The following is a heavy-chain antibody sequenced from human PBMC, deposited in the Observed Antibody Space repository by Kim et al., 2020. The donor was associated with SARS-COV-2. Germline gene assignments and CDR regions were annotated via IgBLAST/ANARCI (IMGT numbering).Heavy chain of an antibody. D-gene: IGHD3-22*01. V-gene: IGHV3-30*01. CDR3: ARDPLTVIGYYFDY. Sequence: ADPVKGRFTISRDHAKNTLYLQMNSLRAEDTAVYSCARDPLTVIGYYFDYWGQGTLVTVSS. J-gene: IGHJ4*02.